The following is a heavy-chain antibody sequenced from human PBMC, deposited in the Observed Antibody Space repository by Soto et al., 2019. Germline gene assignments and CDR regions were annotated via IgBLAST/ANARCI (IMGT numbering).Heavy chain of an antibody. V-gene: IGHV3-30*03. D-gene: IGHD3-16*01. Sequence: QVQLVESGGGEVQPGTSLRLSCIASGFIFSNNGMHWVRQAPGKGLEWVALVSHDGRKTFYADSVKGRLTIYRDNSKNTVYLHMNNLRPEDTAVYRCARDLMQGASGATVYGMDVWGQGTTVTVSS. CDR1: GFIFSNNG. CDR2: VSHDGRKT. J-gene: IGHJ6*02. CDR3: ARDLMQGASGATVYGMDV.